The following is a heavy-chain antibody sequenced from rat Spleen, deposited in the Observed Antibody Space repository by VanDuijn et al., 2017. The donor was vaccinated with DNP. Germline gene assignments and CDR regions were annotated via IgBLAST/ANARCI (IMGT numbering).Heavy chain of an antibody. CDR3: ARIGPYYYSRDY. V-gene: IGHV2-47*01. D-gene: IGHD1-1*01. J-gene: IGHJ2*01. Sequence: SWIRQPPGKGPEWMGIIWSNGGTDYSSAIKSRLSISRDTSKSQVFLKMNSLQTEDTAMYFCARIGPYYYSRDYWGLGVMVTVSS. CDR2: IWSNGGT.